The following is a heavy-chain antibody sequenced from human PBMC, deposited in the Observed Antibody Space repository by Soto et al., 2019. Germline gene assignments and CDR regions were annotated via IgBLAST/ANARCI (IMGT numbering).Heavy chain of an antibody. CDR3: ARGTTMVRGVILGNWFDP. Sequence: SETLSLTCAVSGGSISSGGYSWSWIRQPPWKGLEWIEYIYHSGSTYYNPSLKSRVTISVDRSKNQFSLKLSSVTAADTAVYYCARGTTMVRGVILGNWFDPWGQGXLVTVSS. CDR2: IYHSGST. V-gene: IGHV4-30-2*01. CDR1: GGSISSGGYS. D-gene: IGHD3-10*01. J-gene: IGHJ5*02.